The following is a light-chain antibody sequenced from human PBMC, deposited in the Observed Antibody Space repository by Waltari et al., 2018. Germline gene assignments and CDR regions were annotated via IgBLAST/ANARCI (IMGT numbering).Light chain of an antibody. V-gene: IGKV1-5*03. Sequence: VGDRVTITCRASQGISNWLAWYQQKPGKAPKLLIYKASTLESGVPSRFSGSGSGTEFTLTISSLQPDDFATYYCQQYNSYSLLTFGGGTKVEIK. CDR1: QGISNW. J-gene: IGKJ4*01. CDR2: KAS. CDR3: QQYNSYSLLT.